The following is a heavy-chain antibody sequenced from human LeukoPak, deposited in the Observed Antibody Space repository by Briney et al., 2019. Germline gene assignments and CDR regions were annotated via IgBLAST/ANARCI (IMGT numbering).Heavy chain of an antibody. CDR3: ARDRGQQPPHVWFDP. J-gene: IGHJ5*02. D-gene: IGHD6-13*01. V-gene: IGHV1-46*01. CDR1: GYTFTSYG. Sequence: GASVKVSCKASGYTFTSYGISWVRQAPGQGLEWMGIINPSGGSTSYAQKFQGRVTMTRDTSTSTVYMELSSLRSEDTAVYYCARDRGQQPPHVWFDPWGQGTLVTVSS. CDR2: INPSGGST.